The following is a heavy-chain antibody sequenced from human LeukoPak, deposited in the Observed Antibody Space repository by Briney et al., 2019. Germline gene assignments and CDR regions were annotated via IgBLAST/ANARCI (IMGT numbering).Heavy chain of an antibody. CDR1: GGSISSYY. D-gene: IGHD5-24*01. CDR2: IYYSGST. J-gene: IGHJ4*02. CDR3: ARIVEMATKFTFDY. V-gene: IGHV4-59*01. Sequence: SETLSLTCTVSGGSISSYYWSWLRQPPGKGLEWIGYIYYSGSTNYNPSLKSRVTISVDTSKNQFSLKLSSVTAADTAVYYCARIVEMATKFTFDYWGQGTLVTVSS.